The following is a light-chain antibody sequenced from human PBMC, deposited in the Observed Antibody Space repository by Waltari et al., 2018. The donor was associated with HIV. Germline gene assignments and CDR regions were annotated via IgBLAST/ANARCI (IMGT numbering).Light chain of an antibody. CDR1: SRDVGDYSF. CDR3: CSYVSEIVPCV. V-gene: IGLV2-23*02. J-gene: IGLJ3*02. Sequence: QTALPQPASVSESPEQSTTISCTAASRDVGDYSFVSWYQQHPGKDPRLIIYDVSERPAGFSNRFTGSNSGNTASLTISGLHAEDEADYYCCSYVSEIVPCVFGGGTKLTVL. CDR2: DVS.